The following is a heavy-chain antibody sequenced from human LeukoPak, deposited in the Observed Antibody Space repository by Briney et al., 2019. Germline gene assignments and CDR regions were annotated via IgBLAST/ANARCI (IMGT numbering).Heavy chain of an antibody. D-gene: IGHD6-13*01. V-gene: IGHV3-23*01. CDR2: ISGSGGTT. Sequence: PGGSLRLSCAASGFTFSSYAMSWVRQAPGKGLEWVSTISGSGGTTYYADSVKGRFTISRDNSKNTLYLQMNSLRAEDTAVYYCARDPEHLIAAAAPFDYWGQGTLVTVSS. J-gene: IGHJ4*02. CDR1: GFTFSSYA. CDR3: ARDPEHLIAAAAPFDY.